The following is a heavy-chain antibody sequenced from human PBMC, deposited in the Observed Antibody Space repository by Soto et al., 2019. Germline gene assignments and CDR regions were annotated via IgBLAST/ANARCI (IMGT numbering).Heavy chain of an antibody. CDR3: AGVVAATPFDY. CDR2: IYYDDDK. D-gene: IGHD2-15*01. CDR1: GLSLSTSGVG. J-gene: IGHJ4*02. V-gene: IGHV2-5*02. Sequence: QITLKESGHTLVKPTQPLTLTCTFSGLSLSTSGVGVGWIRQPPGEALEWLALIYYDDDKRYSPSLKSRLTIPKDTSKNQVVLTMTNMDPVDTAIYYCAGVVAATPFDYWGQGTLVTVSS.